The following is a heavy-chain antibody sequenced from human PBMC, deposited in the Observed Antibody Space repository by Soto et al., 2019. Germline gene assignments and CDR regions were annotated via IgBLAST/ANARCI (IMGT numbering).Heavy chain of an antibody. CDR2: ISAYNGNT. Sequence: QVQLVQSGAEVKKPGASVKVSCKASGYSFTSYGISWVRQAPGQGLEWMGWISAYNGNTNYAHKLQGRVTMATDTSKTTDYMELRSMRSDDTAVYCCARDNGYGESDVWGQGTTFTVSS. V-gene: IGHV1-18*01. CDR1: GYSFTSYG. J-gene: IGHJ6*02. CDR3: ARDNGYGESDV. D-gene: IGHD3-10*01.